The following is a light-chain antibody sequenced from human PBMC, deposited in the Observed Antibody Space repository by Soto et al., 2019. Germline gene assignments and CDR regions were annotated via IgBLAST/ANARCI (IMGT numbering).Light chain of an antibody. CDR2: DAT. CDR1: QSVSNY. V-gene: IGKV3-11*01. Sequence: EIVLSQSPATLSLSPGDRATLSCRASQSVSNYLAWYQQKPGQAPRLLIYDATDRATGIPARFSGSGSGTAFTLTISSLQPEDFAVYYCQQRSSWPRTFGQGTKVEIK. J-gene: IGKJ1*01. CDR3: QQRSSWPRT.